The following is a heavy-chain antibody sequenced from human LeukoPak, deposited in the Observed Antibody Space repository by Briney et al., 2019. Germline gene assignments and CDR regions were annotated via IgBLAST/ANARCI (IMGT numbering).Heavy chain of an antibody. Sequence: SQTLSLTCTVSGDSVGSGFKYWGWIRQPPGKGLEWIGYIYYTGSTYYNPSLKSRVTILVDKSKNQFSLRLTSVTAADTAVYYCVRGGYYYGPSDWGQGTLVTVSS. J-gene: IGHJ4*02. V-gene: IGHV4-30-2*05. D-gene: IGHD3-10*01. CDR3: VRGGYYYGPSD. CDR2: IYYTGST. CDR1: GDSVGSGFKY.